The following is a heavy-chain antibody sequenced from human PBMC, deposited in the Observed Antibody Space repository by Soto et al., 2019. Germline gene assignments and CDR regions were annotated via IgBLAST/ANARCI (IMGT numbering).Heavy chain of an antibody. CDR1: GGSISSSSYD. CDR2: IYYSGST. Sequence: PSETPSLTCTVSGGSISSSSYDWGWIRQPPGKGLEWIGSIYYSGSTYYNPSLKSRVTISVDTSKNQFSLILNSVTAADTALYYCLRHELWVGLNVYWGREPWSPSPQ. CDR3: LRHELWVGLNVY. V-gene: IGHV4-39*01. J-gene: IGHJ4*02. D-gene: IGHD3-10*01.